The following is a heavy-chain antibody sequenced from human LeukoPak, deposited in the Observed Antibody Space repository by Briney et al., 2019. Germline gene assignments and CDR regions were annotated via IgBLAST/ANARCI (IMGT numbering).Heavy chain of an antibody. CDR2: INHSGST. CDR3: ALGVASSWYSYYFDY. V-gene: IGHV4-38-2*02. D-gene: IGHD6-13*01. CDR1: GYSISSGYY. Sequence: PSETLSLTCTVSGYSISSGYYWSWIRQPPGKGLEWIGEINHSGSTNYNPSLKSRVTISVDTSKNQFSLKLSSVTAADTAVYYCALGVASSWYSYYFDYWGQGTLVTVSS. J-gene: IGHJ4*02.